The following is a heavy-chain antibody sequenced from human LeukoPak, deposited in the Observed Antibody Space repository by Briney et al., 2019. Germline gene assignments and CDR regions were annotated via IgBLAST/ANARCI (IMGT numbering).Heavy chain of an antibody. J-gene: IGHJ3*02. CDR3: ARDGTFPTMVRGVGAFDI. Sequence: PGGSLRLSCAASGFTFNTYAIHWVRQAPGKGLEWVAVISFDGDKKYYADSVKGRFTISRDNSKNTLYLQMNSLRAEDTAVYYCARDGTFPTMVRGVGAFDIWGQGTMVTVSS. V-gene: IGHV3-30*14. CDR2: ISFDGDKK. CDR1: GFTFNTYA. D-gene: IGHD3-10*01.